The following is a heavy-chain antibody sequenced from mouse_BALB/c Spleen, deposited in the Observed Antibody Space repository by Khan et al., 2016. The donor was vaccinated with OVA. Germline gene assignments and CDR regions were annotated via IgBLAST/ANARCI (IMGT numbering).Heavy chain of an antibody. J-gene: IGHJ4*01. CDR2: IWSDGKT. V-gene: IGHV2-6*02. CDR3: DRNNHMITTVMDY. CDR1: GFSLTSYG. D-gene: IGHD2-4*01. Sequence: QVQLKQSGPGLVAPSQSLSITCTVSGFSLTSYGVHWVRQPPGKGLEWLVVIWSDGKTTYNSTLKSSLSISKDNSKCQVFLKMNSLQTDDTAMYDRDRNNHMITTVMDYGGQGTSVTVSA.